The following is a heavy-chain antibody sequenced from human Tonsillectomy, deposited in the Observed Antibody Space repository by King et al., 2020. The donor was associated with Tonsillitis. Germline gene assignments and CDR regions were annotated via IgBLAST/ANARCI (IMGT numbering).Heavy chain of an antibody. V-gene: IGHV4-39*01. Sequence: QLQESGPGLVKPSETLSLTCTVSGGSISSSSYYWGWIRQPPGKGLEWIGSDYYVGITYYNPSLKSRVTISLDTSKNQFSLKLSSLTAADTAVYYCARLPYDILTGFDYWGQGTLVTVSS. CDR1: GGSISSSSYY. CDR3: ARLPYDILTGFDY. J-gene: IGHJ4*02. D-gene: IGHD3-9*01. CDR2: DYYVGIT.